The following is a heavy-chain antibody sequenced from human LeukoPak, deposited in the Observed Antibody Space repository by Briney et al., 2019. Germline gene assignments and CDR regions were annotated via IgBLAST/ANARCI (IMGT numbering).Heavy chain of an antibody. J-gene: IGHJ4*02. CDR2: IYYSGST. V-gene: IGHV4-30-4*01. Sequence: PSRTLSLTCTVSGGSISSGDYYWSWIRQPPGKGLEWIGYIYYSGSTYYNPSLKSRVTISVDTSKNQFSLKLSSVTAADTAVYYCARAAMIVVVIDYWGQGTLVTVSS. CDR1: GGSISSGDYY. D-gene: IGHD3-22*01. CDR3: ARAAMIVVVIDY.